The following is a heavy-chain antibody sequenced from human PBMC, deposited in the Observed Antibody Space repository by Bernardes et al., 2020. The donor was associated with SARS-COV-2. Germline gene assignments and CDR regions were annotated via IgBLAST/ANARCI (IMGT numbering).Heavy chain of an antibody. V-gene: IGHV4-61*02. CDR1: GGSITSGNYY. Sequence: TLSLTCTVSGGSITSGNYYWSWIRQPAGKGLEWIGRIYISGVTDYNPSLKSRVTISIDTSKNQFSLKLTSVTAADTAVYYCARDMDSSWYGGDFFDSWGQGALVTVSS. D-gene: IGHD6-13*01. J-gene: IGHJ4*02. CDR3: ARDMDSSWYGGDFFDS. CDR2: IYISGVT.